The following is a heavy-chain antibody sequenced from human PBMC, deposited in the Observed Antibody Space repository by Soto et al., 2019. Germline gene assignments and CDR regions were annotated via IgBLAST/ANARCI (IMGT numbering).Heavy chain of an antibody. D-gene: IGHD3-3*01. Sequence: ASVKVSCKVSGYTLTELSMHWVRQAPGKGLEWMGGFDPEDGETIYAQKFQGRVTMTEDTSTDTAYMELSSLRSEDTAVYYCATRADFWSGYYFDYWGQGTLVTVSS. CDR1: GYTLTELS. CDR2: FDPEDGET. J-gene: IGHJ4*02. V-gene: IGHV1-24*01. CDR3: ATRADFWSGYYFDY.